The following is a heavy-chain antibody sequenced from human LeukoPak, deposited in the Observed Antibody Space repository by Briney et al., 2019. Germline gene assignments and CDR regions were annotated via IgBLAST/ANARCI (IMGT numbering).Heavy chain of an antibody. Sequence: GGSLRLSCAASGFTFDDYGMSWVRQAPGKGLEWVSGINWNGGSTGYADSLKGRFTISRDNAKNSLYLQMNSLRAEDTALYYCASGGYSGSYYYYYMDVWGKGTTVTVSS. V-gene: IGHV3-20*04. D-gene: IGHD1-26*01. CDR1: GFTFDDYG. CDR3: ASGGYSGSYYYYYMDV. CDR2: INWNGGST. J-gene: IGHJ6*03.